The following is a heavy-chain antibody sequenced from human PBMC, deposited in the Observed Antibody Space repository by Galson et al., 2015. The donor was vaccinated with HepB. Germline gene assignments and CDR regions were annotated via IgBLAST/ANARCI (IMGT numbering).Heavy chain of an antibody. D-gene: IGHD4-17*01. CDR3: ARTCYGAYQYFYYMDV. CDR2: IIPIPAKT. CDR1: EDTFRTYA. Sequence: SVKVSCKASEDTFRTYALSWVRQAPGQGLEWIGNIIPIPAKTNYAQEFQGRVLITADRSTSTAYMEMRSLSFEDTAVYYCARTCYGAYQYFYYMDVWGQGTTVTVSS. V-gene: IGHV1-69*04. J-gene: IGHJ6*03.